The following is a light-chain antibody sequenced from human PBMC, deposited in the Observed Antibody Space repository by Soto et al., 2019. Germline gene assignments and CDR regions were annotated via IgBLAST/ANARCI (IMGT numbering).Light chain of an antibody. Sequence: DIQMTQSPSSVSASVGDRVTITCRASQDMSSWLAWYQQKPGKAPKLLIFAASTLHSGVPSRFSGSGSGTDFTLTISNLQPEDFATYYCHQAHTLPHTFGQGTKLELK. J-gene: IGKJ2*01. CDR2: AAS. CDR3: HQAHTLPHT. CDR1: QDMSSW. V-gene: IGKV1-12*01.